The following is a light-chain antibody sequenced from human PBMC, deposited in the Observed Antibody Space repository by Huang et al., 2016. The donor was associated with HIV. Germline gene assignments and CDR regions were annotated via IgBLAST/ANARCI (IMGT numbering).Light chain of an antibody. J-gene: IGKJ1*01. Sequence: ETVMTQSPATLSVFPGERATLSCRASQSISTKLVWYQQKPGQAPRLLIYDASTRATGIPARFSGSGSGTEFNVTISSLQSEDFAVYYCQQYKDWPPWTFGQGTKVEIK. CDR2: DAS. CDR3: QQYKDWPPWT. V-gene: IGKV3-15*01. CDR1: QSISTK.